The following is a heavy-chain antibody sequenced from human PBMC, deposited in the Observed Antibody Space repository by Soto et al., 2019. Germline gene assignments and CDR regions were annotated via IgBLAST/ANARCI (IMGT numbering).Heavy chain of an antibody. J-gene: IGHJ6*02. CDR1: RFTFSSYA. CDR2: ISYDGSNK. Sequence: PGGSLRLSCAASRFTFSSYAMHWVRQAPGKGLEWVAVISYDGSNKYYADSVKGRFTISRDNSKNTLYLQMNSLRAEDTAVYYCARGLRITMIVVVITKRYGMDVWGQGTTVTVSS. D-gene: IGHD3-22*01. V-gene: IGHV3-30-3*01. CDR3: ARGLRITMIVVVITKRYGMDV.